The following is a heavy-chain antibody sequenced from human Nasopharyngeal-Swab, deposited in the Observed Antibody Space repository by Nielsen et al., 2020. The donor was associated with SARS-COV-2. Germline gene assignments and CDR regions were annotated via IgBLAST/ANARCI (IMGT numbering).Heavy chain of an antibody. J-gene: IGHJ5*02. CDR3: ARDARYSSSWTNWFDP. Sequence: SETLSLTCTASGGTVSSGSYYWSWIRQPPGKGLEWIGYIYYSGSTNYNPSLKSRVTISVDTSKNQFSLKLSSVTAADTAVYYCARDARYSSSWTNWFDPWGQGTLVTVSS. CDR2: IYYSGST. V-gene: IGHV4-61*01. D-gene: IGHD6-13*01. CDR1: GGTVSSGSYY.